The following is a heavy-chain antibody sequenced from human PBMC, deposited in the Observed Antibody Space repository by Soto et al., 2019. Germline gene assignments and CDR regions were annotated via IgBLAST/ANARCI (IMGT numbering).Heavy chain of an antibody. CDR3: ATGSGAVADR. CDR2: ISYDGSNK. D-gene: IGHD6-19*01. CDR1: GFTFSSYA. V-gene: IGHV3-30-3*01. J-gene: IGHJ5*02. Sequence: QVPLVESGGGVVQPGRSLRLSCAASGFTFSSYAMHWVRQAPGKGLEWVAVISYDGSNKYYADSVKGRFTISRDNSKNTLYLQMNSLRAEDTAVYYCATGSGAVADRWGQGTLVTVSS.